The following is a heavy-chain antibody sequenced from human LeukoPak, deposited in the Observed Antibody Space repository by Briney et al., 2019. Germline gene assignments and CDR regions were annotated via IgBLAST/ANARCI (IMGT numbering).Heavy chain of an antibody. V-gene: IGHV1-2*02. CDR3: ARDGPAQMVDLDY. CDR1: GYTFSGTGWY. CDR2: IHPNNGDT. J-gene: IGHJ4*02. D-gene: IGHD3-10*01. Sequence: ASVKVSCKASGYTFSGTGWYLDWLRQAPGQGLECMGWIHPNNGDTAYAQKFEGRVAMTRDTSISTAYMELRRLRPDDTAVYFCARDGPAQMVDLDYWGQGTLVTVSS.